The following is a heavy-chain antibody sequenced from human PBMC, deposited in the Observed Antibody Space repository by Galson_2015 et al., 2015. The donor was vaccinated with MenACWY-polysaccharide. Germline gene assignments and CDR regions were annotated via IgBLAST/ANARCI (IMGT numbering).Heavy chain of an antibody. J-gene: IGHJ4*02. V-gene: IGHV1-8*01. CDR3: ARIIARKYTFADS. D-gene: IGHD2-21*01. CDR1: GYKFTSYD. Sequence: SVKVSCKASGYKFTSYDINWVRQATGQGLEWMGWMNPNSGNTGYAQKFQGRVTMTSNSAIMTAYMELSSLRSEDTAVYYCARIIARKYTFADSWGQGTLATVSS. CDR2: MNPNSGNT.